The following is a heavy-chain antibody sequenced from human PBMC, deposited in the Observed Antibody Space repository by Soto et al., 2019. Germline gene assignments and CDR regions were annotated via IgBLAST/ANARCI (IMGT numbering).Heavy chain of an antibody. Sequence: SETLSLTCAVSGYSISTGFNWAWIRQPPGKGLEWIGSIYHSGSTYYNLSLKSRVTISSDASKNQISLKLSSVTAADTALYYCARAWGTGFYQLDSWGQGTLVTVSS. V-gene: IGHV4-38-2*01. D-gene: IGHD2-2*01. J-gene: IGHJ4*02. CDR2: IYHSGST. CDR3: ARAWGTGFYQLDS. CDR1: GYSISTGFN.